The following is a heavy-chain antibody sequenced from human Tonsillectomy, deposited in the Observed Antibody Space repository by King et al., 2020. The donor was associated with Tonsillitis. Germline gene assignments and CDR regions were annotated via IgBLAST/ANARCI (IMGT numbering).Heavy chain of an antibody. D-gene: IGHD2-8*01. V-gene: IGHV3-7*01. CDR3: ARERCTNGVCYYYYYGMDV. Sequence: VQLVESGGGLVQPGGSLRLSCAASGFTFSSYWMSWVRQAPGKGLEWVANIKQDGSEKYYVDSVKGRFTISRDNAKNSLYLQMNSLRAEDTAVYYCARERCTNGVCYYYYYGMDVWGHGTTVTVSS. J-gene: IGHJ6*02. CDR2: IKQDGSEK. CDR1: GFTFSSYW.